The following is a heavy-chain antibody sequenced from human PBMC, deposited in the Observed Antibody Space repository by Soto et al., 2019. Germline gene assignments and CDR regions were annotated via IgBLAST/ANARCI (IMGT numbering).Heavy chain of an antibody. CDR2: IKQDGSEK. J-gene: IGHJ4*02. V-gene: IGHV3-7*01. Sequence: GGSLILSCAASGFTFSSYWMSWVRQAPGKGLEWVANIKQDGSEKYYVDSVKGRFTISRDNAKNSLYLQMNSLRAEDTAVYYCARGPGSWYFYFDYWGQGTLVTVSS. D-gene: IGHD6-13*01. CDR3: ARGPGSWYFYFDY. CDR1: GFTFSSYW.